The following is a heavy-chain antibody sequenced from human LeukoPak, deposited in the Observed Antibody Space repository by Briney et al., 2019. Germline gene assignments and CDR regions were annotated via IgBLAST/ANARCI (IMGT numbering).Heavy chain of an antibody. V-gene: IGHV3-30*04. CDR2: ISYEGSTK. CDR3: AAGLMDV. D-gene: IGHD3/OR15-3a*01. J-gene: IGHJ6*03. CDR1: GFTFSTYA. Sequence: GGSLRLSCAASGFTFSTYAMHWVRQAPGKGLEWVAVISYEGSTKYYADSVKGRFTISRDNAKNSLYLQMNSLRADDTAVYYCAAGLMDVWGKGTTVTVSS.